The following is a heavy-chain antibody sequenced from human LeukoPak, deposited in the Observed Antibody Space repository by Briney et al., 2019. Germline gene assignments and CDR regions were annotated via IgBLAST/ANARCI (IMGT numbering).Heavy chain of an antibody. V-gene: IGHV3-21*01. Sequence: GGSLRLSCAASGFTFSSYSMNWVRQAPGEGLEWVSSISSSSSYIYYADSVKGRFTISRDNAKNSLYLQMNSLRAEDTAVYYCASENCSGGSCYSRMISYYYGMDVWGQGTTVTVSS. CDR2: ISSSSSYI. D-gene: IGHD2-15*01. CDR3: ASENCSGGSCYSRMISYYYGMDV. CDR1: GFTFSSYS. J-gene: IGHJ6*02.